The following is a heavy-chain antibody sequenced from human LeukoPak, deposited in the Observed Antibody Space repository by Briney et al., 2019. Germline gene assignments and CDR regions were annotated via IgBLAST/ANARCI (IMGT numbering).Heavy chain of an antibody. Sequence: PGGSLRLSCAASGFTFIHHGIHWVRQAPGKGLEWVAFTPNDGTNKHYADSVKGRFTISRDNSKNTVWLQMNSLRVEDTAVYYCARDFRTTIAQVCDHWGQGTLVTVSS. CDR2: TPNDGTNK. V-gene: IGHV3-30*02. J-gene: IGHJ4*02. CDR1: GFTFIHHG. D-gene: IGHD1-7*01. CDR3: ARDFRTTIAQVCDH.